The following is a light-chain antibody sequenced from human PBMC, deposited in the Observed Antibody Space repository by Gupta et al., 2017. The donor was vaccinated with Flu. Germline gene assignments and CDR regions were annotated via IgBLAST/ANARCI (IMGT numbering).Light chain of an antibody. CDR1: QNINSY. CDR2: LAS. J-gene: IGKJ2*01. CDR3: QHDNAYPYT. V-gene: IGKV1-5*03. Sequence: DIHMTQSPSTLSASIGDRVTITCRASQNINSYLAWYQQKPGRAPKLLIYLASTVKSGVPSRFSGSGFGTEFTLTISGLQSDDFGTYYCQHDNAYPYTFGQGTKVEIK.